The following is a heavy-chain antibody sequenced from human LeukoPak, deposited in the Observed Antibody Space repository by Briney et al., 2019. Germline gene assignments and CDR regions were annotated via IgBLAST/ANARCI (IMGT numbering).Heavy chain of an antibody. J-gene: IGHJ4*02. D-gene: IGHD3-3*01. V-gene: IGHV1-18*01. Sequence: ASVKVSCKASGYTFTSYGISWVRQAPGQGLERMGWISAYNGNTNYAQKPQGRVTMTTDTSTSTAYMELRSLRSDDTAVYYCARERTYYDFWSGYPKLDYWGQGTLVTVSS. CDR3: ARERTYYDFWSGYPKLDY. CDR2: ISAYNGNT. CDR1: GYTFTSYG.